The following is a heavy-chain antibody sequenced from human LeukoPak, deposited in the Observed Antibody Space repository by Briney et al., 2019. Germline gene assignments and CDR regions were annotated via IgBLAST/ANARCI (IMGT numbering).Heavy chain of an antibody. J-gene: IGHJ4*02. D-gene: IGHD1-26*01. CDR3: ARDLGWELGLGELYYFDY. CDR1: GYTFTSYY. V-gene: IGHV1-46*01. Sequence: ASVKVSCKASGYTFTSYYMHWVRQAPGQGLEWMGIINPSGGSTSYAQTFQGRVTMTRDMSTSTVYMELSSLRSEDTAVYYCARDLGWELGLGELYYFDYWGQGTLVTVSS. CDR2: INPSGGST.